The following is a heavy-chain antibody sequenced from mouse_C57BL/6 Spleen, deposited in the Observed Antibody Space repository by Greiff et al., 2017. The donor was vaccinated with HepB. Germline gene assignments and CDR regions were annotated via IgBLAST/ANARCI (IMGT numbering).Heavy chain of an antibody. V-gene: IGHV14-1*01. CDR2: IDPEDGDT. Sequence: VQLQQSGAELVRPGASVKLSCTASGFNIKDYYMHWVKQRPEQGLEWIGRIDPEDGDTEYAPKFQGKATMTADPSSNTAYLQLSSLTSEDTAVYYCTTWGNYGAMDYWGQGTSVTVSS. CDR3: TTWGNYGAMDY. CDR1: GFNIKDYY. J-gene: IGHJ4*01. D-gene: IGHD2-1*01.